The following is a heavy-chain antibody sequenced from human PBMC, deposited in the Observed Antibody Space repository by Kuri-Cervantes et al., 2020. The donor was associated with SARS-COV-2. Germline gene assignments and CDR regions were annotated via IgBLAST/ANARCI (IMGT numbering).Heavy chain of an antibody. CDR2: IDPSDSYT. J-gene: IGHJ3*02. D-gene: IGHD1-1*01. Sequence: GGSLRPSCQGSGYSFTTNYITWVRQIPGKGLEWMGRIDPSDSYTNYRPSFQGHVTISADKSISSVYLHWGSLKATDTAMYYRARQARDQLERRVSFDIWGQGTMVTVSS. CDR3: ARQARDQLERRVSFDI. V-gene: IGHV5-10-1*01. CDR1: GYSFTTNY.